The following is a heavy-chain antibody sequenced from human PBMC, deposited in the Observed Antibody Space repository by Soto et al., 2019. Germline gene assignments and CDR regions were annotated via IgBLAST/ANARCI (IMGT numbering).Heavy chain of an antibody. CDR3: ARGYYDFWSGSDY. D-gene: IGHD3-3*01. V-gene: IGHV3-30-3*01. J-gene: IGHJ4*02. CDR1: GFTFSSYA. Sequence: QVQLVESGGGVVQPGRSLRLSCAASGFTFSSYAMHWVRQAPGKGLEWVAVISYDGSSKYYAGSVKGRFTISRDNSKNTLYLQMNSLKAADTAVYYCARGYYDFWSGSDYWGQGTLVTVSS. CDR2: ISYDGSSK.